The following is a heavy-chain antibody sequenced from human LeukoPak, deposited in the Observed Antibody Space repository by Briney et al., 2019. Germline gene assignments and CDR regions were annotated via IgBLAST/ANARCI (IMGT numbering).Heavy chain of an antibody. CDR2: INHSGST. V-gene: IGHV4-30-4*01. CDR3: ARGLSDVY. Sequence: PSETLSLTCTVSGGSISSGDYYWSWIRQPPGKGLEWIGEINHSGSTNYNPSLKSRVTISIDTSKNQFSLILSSVTAADTAVYYCARGLSDVYWGQGTLVTVSS. J-gene: IGHJ4*02. CDR1: GGSISSGDYY.